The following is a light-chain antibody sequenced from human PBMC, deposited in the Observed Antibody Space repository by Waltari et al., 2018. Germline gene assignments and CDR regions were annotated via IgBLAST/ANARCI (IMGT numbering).Light chain of an antibody. CDR2: DAS. V-gene: IGKV1-39*01. CDR3: QQSYSVPRGGFA. Sequence: DIQMTQSPSSLSASVGGRISITCRASQSISNHLNWYQQKPGKAPDLLIYDASYLFSGVPSRLSGSGSGTDFTLTIDSLQPEDFATYYCQQSYSVPRGGFAFGPGTKVDIK. CDR1: QSISNH. J-gene: IGKJ3*01.